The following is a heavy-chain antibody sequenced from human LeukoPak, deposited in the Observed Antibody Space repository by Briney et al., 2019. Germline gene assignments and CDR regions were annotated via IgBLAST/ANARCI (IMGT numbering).Heavy chain of an antibody. J-gene: IGHJ4*02. D-gene: IGHD3-3*01. V-gene: IGHV3-23*01. CDR3: AKRYYDFPLDY. Sequence: SGGSLRLSCAASGFTFSDYYMTWIRQAPGKGLEWVSSISANGGETHYADSVKGRFTISRDNSKNTLYLQINNPRVEDTAVYYCAKRYYDFPLDYWGQGTLVTVSS. CDR1: GFTFSDYY. CDR2: ISANGGET.